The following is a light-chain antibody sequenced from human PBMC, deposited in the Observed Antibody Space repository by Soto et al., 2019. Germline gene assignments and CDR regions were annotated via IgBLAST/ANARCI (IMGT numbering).Light chain of an antibody. CDR1: QTVSNN. CDR3: QQYNNWPPYT. J-gene: IGKJ2*01. CDR2: NAS. V-gene: IGKV3-15*01. Sequence: EIVMTQSPATLSVSPGERATLSGRASQTVSNNLAWYQQKPGRAPRLLIYNASARATGIPARFSGSGSGTEFTLTISSLQSEDFAVYYCQQYNNWPPYTFGQGTKLKIK.